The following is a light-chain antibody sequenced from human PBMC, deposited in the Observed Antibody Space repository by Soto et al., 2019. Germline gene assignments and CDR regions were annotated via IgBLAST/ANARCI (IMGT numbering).Light chain of an antibody. Sequence: QSVLTQPRSVSGSPGQSVTISCTGTSSYVGGYNYVSWYQQHPGKAPKLMIYDVSKRPSGVPDRFSGSKSGNTASLTISGLQAEDEADYYCCSYAGSPLYVFGTGTKVTVL. CDR3: CSYAGSPLYV. J-gene: IGLJ1*01. V-gene: IGLV2-11*01. CDR2: DVS. CDR1: SSYVGGYNY.